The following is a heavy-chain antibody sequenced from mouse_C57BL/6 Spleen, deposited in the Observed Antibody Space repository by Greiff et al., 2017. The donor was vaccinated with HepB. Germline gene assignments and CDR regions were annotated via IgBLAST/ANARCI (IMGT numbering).Heavy chain of an antibody. V-gene: IGHV1-18*01. J-gene: IGHJ2*01. Sequence: VQLKESGPELVKPGASVKIPCKASGYTFTDYNMDWVKQSHGKSLEWIGDINPNNGGTIYNQKFKGKATLTVDKSSSTAYMELRSLTSEDTAVYYCAISTMVTHYFDYWGQGTTLTVSS. CDR1: GYTFTDYN. CDR3: AISTMVTHYFDY. CDR2: INPNNGGT. D-gene: IGHD2-2*01.